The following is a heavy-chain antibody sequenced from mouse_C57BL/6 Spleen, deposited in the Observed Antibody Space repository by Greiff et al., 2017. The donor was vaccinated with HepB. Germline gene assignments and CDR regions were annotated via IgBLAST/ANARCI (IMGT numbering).Heavy chain of an antibody. J-gene: IGHJ3*01. CDR1: GFTFSDYY. V-gene: IGHV5-16*01. D-gene: IGHD1-1*01. CDR3: ARGDYGSSYGFAY. Sequence: VQLVESEGGLVQPGSSMKLSCTASGFTFSDYYMAWVRQVPEKGLEWVANINYDGSSTYYLDSLKSRFIISRDNAKNILYLQMSSLKSEDTATYYCARGDYGSSYGFAYWGQGTLVTVSA. CDR2: INYDGSST.